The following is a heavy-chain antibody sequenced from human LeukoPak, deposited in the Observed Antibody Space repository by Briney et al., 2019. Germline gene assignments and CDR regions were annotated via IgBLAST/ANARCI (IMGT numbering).Heavy chain of an antibody. CDR1: GFTFSTYV. V-gene: IGHV3-30*18. Sequence: GRSLRLSCAASGFTFSTYVMHWVRQAPGKGPEWVAVLSYDGSNKYYGDSVKGRFTISRDNSKSTLFLQMNSLRPEDTAVYYCAKSTLTGYYYDSSGSWGQGTLVTVSS. CDR2: LSYDGSNK. CDR3: AKSTLTGYYYDSSGS. J-gene: IGHJ4*02. D-gene: IGHD3-22*01.